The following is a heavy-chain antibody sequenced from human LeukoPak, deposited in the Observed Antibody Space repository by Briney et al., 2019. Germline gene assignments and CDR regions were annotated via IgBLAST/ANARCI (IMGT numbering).Heavy chain of an antibody. CDR2: IYYSGST. CDR1: GDSISSYY. D-gene: IGHD6-13*01. V-gene: IGHV4-59*01. Sequence: PSETLSLTCTVSGDSISSYYWSWIRQPPGKGLEWIGYIYYSGSTNYNPSLKSRVTISVDTSKNQFSLKLSSVTAADTAVYYCARKSSSSWSVPYDYWGQVTVVTVSS. J-gene: IGHJ4*02. CDR3: ARKSSSSWSVPYDY.